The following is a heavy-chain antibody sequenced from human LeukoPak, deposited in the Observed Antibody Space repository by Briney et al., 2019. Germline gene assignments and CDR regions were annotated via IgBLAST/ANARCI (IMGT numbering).Heavy chain of an antibody. CDR3: AKSRAAAGIYYFDY. CDR2: ISGSGGST. J-gene: IGHJ4*02. CDR1: GFTFSSYA. Sequence: GGSLRLSCAASGFTFSSYAMSWVRQAPGKGLEWVSAISGSGGSTYYADSVKGRFTISRDNSKNTLYLQMNSLRAEDTAVHYCAKSRAAAGIYYFDYWGQGTLVTVSS. D-gene: IGHD6-13*01. V-gene: IGHV3-23*01.